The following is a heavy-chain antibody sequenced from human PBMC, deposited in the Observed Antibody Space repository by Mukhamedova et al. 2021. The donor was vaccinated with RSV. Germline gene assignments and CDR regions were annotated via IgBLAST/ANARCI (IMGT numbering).Heavy chain of an antibody. CDR1: SSYA. CDR2: ISYDGSNK. CDR3: ARDRLYGSGSYWFVP. V-gene: IGHV3-30*04. D-gene: IGHD3-10*01. J-gene: IGHJ5*02. Sequence: SSYAMHWVRQAPGKGLEWVAVISYDGSNKYYADSVKGRFTISRDNSKNTLYLQMNSLRAEDTAVYYCARDRLYGSGSYWFVPWGQG.